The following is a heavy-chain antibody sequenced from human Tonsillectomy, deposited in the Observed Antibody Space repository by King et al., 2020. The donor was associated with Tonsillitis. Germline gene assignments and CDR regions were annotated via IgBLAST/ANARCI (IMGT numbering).Heavy chain of an antibody. V-gene: IGHV3-21*01. Sequence: VQLVESGGGLVKPGGSLRLSCAASGFTFSSYSMHWVRQAPGKGLEWVSSISSSSTYIYYADSVEGRFTISRDNAKNSLYLQMNSLRAEDTAVYYCARRGFGDPGGMDVWGKGTTVTVSS. D-gene: IGHD3-10*01. CDR3: ARRGFGDPGGMDV. J-gene: IGHJ6*04. CDR2: ISSSSTYI. CDR1: GFTFSSYS.